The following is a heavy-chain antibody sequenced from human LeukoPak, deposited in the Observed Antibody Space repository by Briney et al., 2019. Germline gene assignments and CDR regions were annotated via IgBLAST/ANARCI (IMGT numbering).Heavy chain of an antibody. CDR1: GGSISSHY. V-gene: IGHV4-59*11. Sequence: PSETLSLTCTVSGGSISSHYWSWIRQPPGKGLEWIGYIYYSGSTNYNPSLKSRVTISVDTSKNQFSMKLSSVTAADTAVYYCVRGLRGYFRGGYYYYMDVWGKGTTVTVSS. D-gene: IGHD5-18*01. CDR2: IYYSGST. J-gene: IGHJ6*03. CDR3: VRGLRGYFRGGYYYYMDV.